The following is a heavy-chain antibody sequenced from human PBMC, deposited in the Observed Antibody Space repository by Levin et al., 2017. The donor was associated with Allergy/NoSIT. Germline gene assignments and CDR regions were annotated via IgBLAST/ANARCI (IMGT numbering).Heavy chain of an antibody. J-gene: IGHJ2*01. V-gene: IGHV3-21*01. Sequence: GESLKISCAASGFTFSSYSMNWVRQAPGKGLEWVSYISHSGSFIYYADSVKGRFTISRDNAKNSLYLQMNSLRAEDTAVYYCATDHQTTTFDLWGRGTLVTVSS. CDR2: ISHSGSFI. CDR3: ATDHQTTTFDL. D-gene: IGHD1-14*01. CDR1: GFTFSSYS.